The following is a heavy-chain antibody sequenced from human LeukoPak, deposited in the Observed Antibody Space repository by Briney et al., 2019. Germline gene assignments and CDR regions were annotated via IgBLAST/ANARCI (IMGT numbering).Heavy chain of an antibody. D-gene: IGHD6-13*01. CDR3: AKDRAQQLVLDF. CDR1: GFTFSSYV. Sequence: GGSLRLSCAASGFTFSSYVMYWVRQAPGKGLVWVSRINSDGSSTTYADSVKGRFTISRDNSKNTLFLQMNSLRAEDTAVYYCAKDRAQQLVLDFWGQGTLVTVSS. CDR2: INSDGSST. J-gene: IGHJ4*02. V-gene: IGHV3-74*03.